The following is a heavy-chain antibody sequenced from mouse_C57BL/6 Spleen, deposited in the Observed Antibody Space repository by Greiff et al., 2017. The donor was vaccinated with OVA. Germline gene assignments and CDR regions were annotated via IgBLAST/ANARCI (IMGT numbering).Heavy chain of an antibody. CDR2: IYPGSGST. D-gene: IGHD2-3*01. Sequence: PGQGLEWIGDIYPGSGSTNYNEKFKSKATLTVDTSSSTAYRQLSSLTSEDSAVYYCAREGDGYYVYAMDYWGQGTSVTVSS. CDR3: AREGDGYYVYAMDY. V-gene: IGHV1-55*01. J-gene: IGHJ4*01.